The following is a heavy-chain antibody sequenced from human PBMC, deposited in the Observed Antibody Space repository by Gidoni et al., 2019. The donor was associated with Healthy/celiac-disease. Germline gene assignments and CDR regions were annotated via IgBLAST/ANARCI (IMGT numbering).Heavy chain of an antibody. V-gene: IGHV3-23*01. CDR3: AKEIVVPAAIAGPDYYYYYGMDV. CDR1: GFTFSSYA. Sequence: EVQLLESGGGLVQPGGSLRLSCAASGFTFSSYAMSWVRQAPGKGLEWVSAISGSGGSTYYADSVKGRFTISRDNSKNTLYLQMNSLRAEDTAVYYCAKEIVVPAAIAGPDYYYYYGMDVWGQGTTVTVSS. J-gene: IGHJ6*02. D-gene: IGHD2-2*02. CDR2: ISGSGGST.